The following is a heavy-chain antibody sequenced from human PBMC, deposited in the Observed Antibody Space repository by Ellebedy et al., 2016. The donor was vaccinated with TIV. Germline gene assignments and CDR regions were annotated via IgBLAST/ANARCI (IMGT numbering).Heavy chain of an antibody. V-gene: IGHV3-23*01. D-gene: IGHD4-17*01. CDR1: GFTFSSYA. J-gene: IGHJ4*02. CDR2: VSSSGGST. Sequence: GGSLRLXCAASGFTFSSYAMSWVRQAPGKGLEWVSAVSSSGGSTYYADSVEGRFTISRDNSGNTLYLHMNSLRAEDTAVYSCAKDRYSDRGRYFDYWGQGTLVTVSS. CDR3: AKDRYSDRGRYFDY.